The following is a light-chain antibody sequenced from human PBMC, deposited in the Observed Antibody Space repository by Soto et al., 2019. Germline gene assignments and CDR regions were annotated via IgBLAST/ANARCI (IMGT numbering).Light chain of an antibody. J-gene: IGLJ3*02. V-gene: IGLV2-11*01. CDR1: SSDVGGYNY. CDR2: DVS. Sequence: HSALTQPRSVSGSPGQSVTISCTGTSSDVGGYNYVSWYQQHPGKAPKLMIYDVSKRPSGVPDRFSGSKSGNTASLTISGLQAEDEADYYCSSYTSSSTLVFGGGTKLTVL. CDR3: SSYTSSSTLV.